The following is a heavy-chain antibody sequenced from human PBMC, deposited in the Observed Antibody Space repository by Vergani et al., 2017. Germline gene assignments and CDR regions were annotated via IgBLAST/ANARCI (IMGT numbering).Heavy chain of an antibody. J-gene: IGHJ4*02. CDR2: IYTSGST. Sequence: QVQLQESGPGLVKPSETLSLTCTVSGGSISSYYWSWIRQPAGKGLEWIGRIYTSGSTNYNPSLKSRVTMSVVTSKNQFSLKLSSVTAADTAVYYCAREGDMDQLTTYYYDSSGYYYGYYFDYWGQGTLVTVSS. CDR3: AREGDMDQLTTYYYDSSGYYYGYYFDY. CDR1: GGSISSYY. D-gene: IGHD3-22*01. V-gene: IGHV4-4*07.